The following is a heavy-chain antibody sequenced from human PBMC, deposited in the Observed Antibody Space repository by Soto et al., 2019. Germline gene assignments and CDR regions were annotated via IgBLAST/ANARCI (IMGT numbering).Heavy chain of an antibody. J-gene: IGHJ3*02. D-gene: IGHD1-1*01. CDR2: MSHSGGT. CDR3: ARVEPGTATTVVDAFDI. CDR1: GGSVNSGNYY. Sequence: QVQLQQWGAGLLKPSETLSLTCAVFGGSVNSGNYYWSWIRQPPGKGLEWIGEMSHSGGTHFNPSSKSRVTIAVDASKTRFALKMSSVTAADPALYYCARVEPGTATTVVDAFDIWGPGTMVTVSS. V-gene: IGHV4-34*01.